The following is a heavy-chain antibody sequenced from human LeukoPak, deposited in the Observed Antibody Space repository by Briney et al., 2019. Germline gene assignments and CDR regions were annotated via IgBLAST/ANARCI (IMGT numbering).Heavy chain of an antibody. Sequence: GGSLRLSCAASGFTFSSYEMSWVRQAPGKGLEWVSAISGSGGSTYYADSVKGRFTISRDNSKNTLYLQMNSLRAEDTAVYYCAKYSGWYYYYYMDVWGKGTTVTVSS. CDR1: GFTFSSYE. CDR2: ISGSGGST. V-gene: IGHV3-23*01. CDR3: AKYSGWYYYYYMDV. J-gene: IGHJ6*03. D-gene: IGHD6-19*01.